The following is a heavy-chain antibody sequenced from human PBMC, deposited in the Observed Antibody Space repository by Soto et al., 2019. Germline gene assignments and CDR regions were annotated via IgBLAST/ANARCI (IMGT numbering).Heavy chain of an antibody. CDR3: ARRNPYSSSWALDY. V-gene: IGHV4-59*08. CDR2: IYSNDNT. Sequence: SETLSLTCTVSGGSISSYYWTWIRQPPGKGLEWIGYIYSNDNTNYNPSLESRVTMSVDTSKNQISLKLRSVTAADTAVYYCARRNPYSSSWALDYWGQGTLVT. D-gene: IGHD6-13*01. CDR1: GGSISSYY. J-gene: IGHJ4*02.